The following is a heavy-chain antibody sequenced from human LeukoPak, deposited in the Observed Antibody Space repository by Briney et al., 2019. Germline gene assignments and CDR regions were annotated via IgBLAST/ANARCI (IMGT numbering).Heavy chain of an antibody. CDR3: ATDCSGNRCYSL. J-gene: IGHJ4*02. V-gene: IGHV3-43*02. CDR1: GFTFDDYA. D-gene: IGHD2-15*01. Sequence: PGGSLRLSCAASGFTFDDYAMNWVRQVPGKGLEWVSFISGDGGSTYYADSVKGRFTISRDNSRSSLYLQMNSLRLGDTALYYCATDCSGNRCYSLWGQGTLVTVSS. CDR2: ISGDGGST.